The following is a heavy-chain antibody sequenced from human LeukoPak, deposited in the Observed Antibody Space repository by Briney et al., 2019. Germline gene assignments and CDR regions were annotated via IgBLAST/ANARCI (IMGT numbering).Heavy chain of an antibody. CDR2: ISSGSTYI. CDR3: ARGCSPGISTYYVDY. Sequence: GGSLRLSCAASGFTFSNYVMNWVRQAPGRGLEWVSSISSGSTYIYYAHSVKGRFTVSRDNAKNSLYLQMNNVRAEDMAVYYCARGCSPGISTYYVDYWGQGALVTVSS. V-gene: IGHV3-21*01. D-gene: IGHD2-15*01. CDR1: GFTFSNYV. J-gene: IGHJ4*02.